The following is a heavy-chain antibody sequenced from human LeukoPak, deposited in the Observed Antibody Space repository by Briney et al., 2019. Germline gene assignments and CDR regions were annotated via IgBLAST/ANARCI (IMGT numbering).Heavy chain of an antibody. CDR2: MDPSGNE. V-gene: IGHV3-7*01. Sequence: GGSLRLSCAASGFTFSWYWMSWVRQAPGKGLEWVAHMDPSGNEFYVDSVKGRFAISRDSAQRSVFLQMNNLRDEDTAVYYCARADWGSFDHWGQGALVTVSS. D-gene: IGHD3-16*01. CDR1: GFTFSWYW. J-gene: IGHJ4*02. CDR3: ARADWGSFDH.